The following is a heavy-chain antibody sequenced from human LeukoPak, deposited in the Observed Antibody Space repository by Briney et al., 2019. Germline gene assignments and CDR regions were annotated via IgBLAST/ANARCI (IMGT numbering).Heavy chain of an antibody. CDR1: GFTFSNFG. CDR3: TKAKYSSLAYFFDL. J-gene: IGHJ4*02. Sequence: GGSLRLSCAASGFTFSNFGMSWVRQAPGKGLEWVSGISGSGDRTNYADYVKGRFTISRDNSKNTLNLQMNNLRAEDTAVYYCTKAKYSSLAYFFDLWGQGTLVTVSS. CDR2: ISGSGDRT. V-gene: IGHV3-23*01. D-gene: IGHD6-19*01.